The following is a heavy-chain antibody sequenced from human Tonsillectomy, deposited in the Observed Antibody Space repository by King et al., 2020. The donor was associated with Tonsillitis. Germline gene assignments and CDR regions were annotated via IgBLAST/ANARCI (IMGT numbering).Heavy chain of an antibody. CDR1: GFTFSRYG. J-gene: IGHJ6*02. V-gene: IGHV3-30*18. CDR2: ISYDGSNK. Sequence: VQLVESGGGVVQPGRSLRLSCAASGFTFSRYGMHWVRQAPGKGLEWVAIISYDGSNKYYADSVKGRFTISRDNSKNTLSLQMHSLRAEDTAVYYCVNSGEVMNPEYFYYGMDVWGQGTTVTVSS. CDR3: VNSGEVMNPEYFYYGMDV. D-gene: IGHD2/OR15-2a*01.